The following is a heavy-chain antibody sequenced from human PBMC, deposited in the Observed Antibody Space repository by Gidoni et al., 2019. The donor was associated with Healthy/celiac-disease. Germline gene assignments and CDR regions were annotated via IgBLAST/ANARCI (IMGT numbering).Heavy chain of an antibody. CDR2: ISWNSGSI. V-gene: IGHV3-9*01. J-gene: IGHJ4*02. CDR3: AKDPSLYGSGSYYVGGDY. D-gene: IGHD3-10*01. Sequence: EVQMVESGGGLVQPGRSLRLSCAASGFTFDDYAMHWVRQAPGKGLEWVSGISWNSGSIGYADSVKGRFTISRDNAKNSLYLQMNSLRAEDTALYYCAKDPSLYGSGSYYVGGDYWGQGTLVTVSS. CDR1: GFTFDDYA.